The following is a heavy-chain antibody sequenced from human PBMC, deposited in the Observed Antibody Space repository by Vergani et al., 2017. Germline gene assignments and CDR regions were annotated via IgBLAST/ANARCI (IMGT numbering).Heavy chain of an antibody. D-gene: IGHD2-2*01. Sequence: QVQLQESGPGLVKPSETLSLTCTVSGGCISSYYWSWIRQPPGKGLEWIGYIYYSGSTNYNPSLKSRVTISVDTSKNQFSLKLSSVTAADTAVYYCAVYCSSTSCSFDYWGQGTLVTVSS. CDR3: AVYCSSTSCSFDY. CDR1: GGCISSYY. CDR2: IYYSGST. J-gene: IGHJ4*02. V-gene: IGHV4-59*01.